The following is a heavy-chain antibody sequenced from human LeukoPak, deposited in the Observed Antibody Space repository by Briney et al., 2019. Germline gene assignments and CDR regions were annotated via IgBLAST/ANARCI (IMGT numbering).Heavy chain of an antibody. D-gene: IGHD3-10*01. V-gene: IGHV3-74*01. CDR2: INSDGSST. CDR3: AFTMVRGVTYYFDY. Sequence: GGSLRLSCAASGFTFSSYWIHWVRHAPGKGLVWVPRINSDGSSTSYADSVKGRFTISRDNAKNTLYLQMNSLRAEDTAVYYCAFTMVRGVTYYFDYWGQGTLVTVSS. J-gene: IGHJ4*02. CDR1: GFTFSSYW.